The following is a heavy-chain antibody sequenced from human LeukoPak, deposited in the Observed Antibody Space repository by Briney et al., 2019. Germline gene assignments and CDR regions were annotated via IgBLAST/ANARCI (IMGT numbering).Heavy chain of an antibody. V-gene: IGHV4-34*01. CDR2: INHSGST. D-gene: IGHD1-26*01. CDR1: GGSFSGYY. Sequence: SETLSLTCAVYGGSFSGYYWSWIRQPPGKGLEWIGEINHSGSTNYNPSLKSRVTISVDTSKNQFSLKLSSVTAADTAVYYCARYANSGSWYYFDYWGQGTLVTVSS. J-gene: IGHJ4*02. CDR3: ARYANSGSWYYFDY.